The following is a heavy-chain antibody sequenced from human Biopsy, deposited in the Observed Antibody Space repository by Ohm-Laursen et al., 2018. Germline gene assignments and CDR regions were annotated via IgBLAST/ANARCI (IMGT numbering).Heavy chain of an antibody. V-gene: IGHV4-59*01. CDR1: GGSIKSYY. J-gene: IGHJ2*01. Sequence: SDTLSLTCTVSGGSIKSYYWSWIRQPPGKGLEWIGYVYYTGNTDYNPSLQSRVTISVDTSKNHFSLRLRSMTPADTAMYYCARDRGYYSDRTVPGYFDLWGRGTLVTVSS. CDR2: VYYTGNT. CDR3: ARDRGYYSDRTVPGYFDL. D-gene: IGHD3-22*01.